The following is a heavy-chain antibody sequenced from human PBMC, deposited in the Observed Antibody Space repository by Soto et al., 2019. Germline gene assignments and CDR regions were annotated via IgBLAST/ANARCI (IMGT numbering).Heavy chain of an antibody. CDR1: GFSLPTSGVG. Sequence: QITLNESGPTVVKPAETLILTCTFSGFSLPTSGVGTGWIRQSPGTAAEWHAVLYWDDVTRYSASLKSRLTITENSSKTQVVQTMASLDPADTATYDCAHMILRPVFGLVTTTAIYFDFFGQGTPVVVSS. J-gene: IGHJ4*02. CDR3: AHMILRPVFGLVTTTAIYFDF. V-gene: IGHV2-5*02. CDR2: LYWDDVT. D-gene: IGHD3-3*01.